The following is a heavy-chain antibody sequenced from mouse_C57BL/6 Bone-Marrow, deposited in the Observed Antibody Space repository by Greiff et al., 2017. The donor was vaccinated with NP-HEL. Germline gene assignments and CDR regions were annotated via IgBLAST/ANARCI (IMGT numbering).Heavy chain of an antibody. CDR2: IHPNSGST. CDR3: ARSNYGSPAWFAY. Sequence: QVQLQQPGAELVKPGASVKLSCKASGYTFTSYWMHWVKQRPGQGLEWIGMIHPNSGSTNYNEKFKSKATLTVDKSSSTAYMQLSSLTSEDSAVYYCARSNYGSPAWFAYWGQGTLVTVSA. V-gene: IGHV1-64*01. D-gene: IGHD1-1*01. J-gene: IGHJ3*01. CDR1: GYTFTSYW.